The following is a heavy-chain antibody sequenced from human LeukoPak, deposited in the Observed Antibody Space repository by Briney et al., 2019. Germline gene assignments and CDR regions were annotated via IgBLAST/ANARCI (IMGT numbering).Heavy chain of an antibody. V-gene: IGHV3-23*01. Sequence: GGSLRLSCAASGFTFSSYAMSWVRQAPGKGLEWVSAISGSGGSTYYADSVKGRFTISRDNSKNTLYLQMNSLRAEDTAVYYCAKDIGGYSSSWGRPFDYWGQGTLVTVSS. CDR3: AKDIGGYSSSWGRPFDY. J-gene: IGHJ4*02. CDR1: GFTFSSYA. CDR2: ISGSGGST. D-gene: IGHD6-13*01.